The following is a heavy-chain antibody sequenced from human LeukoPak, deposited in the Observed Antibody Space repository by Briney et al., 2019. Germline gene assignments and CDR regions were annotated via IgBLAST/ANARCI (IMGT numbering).Heavy chain of an antibody. J-gene: IGHJ4*02. Sequence: GGSLRLSCASSGFAPSNDWMHWVRQAPGKGLEWASRISTDGSMTGYTDSVKGRFTIYRDNAKRILYLEMNNLRVEDTAVYYCASFGQQWLESYWGQGTLVTVSS. CDR1: GFAPSNDW. CDR3: ASFGQQWLESY. D-gene: IGHD6-19*01. CDR2: ISTDGSMT. V-gene: IGHV3-74*01.